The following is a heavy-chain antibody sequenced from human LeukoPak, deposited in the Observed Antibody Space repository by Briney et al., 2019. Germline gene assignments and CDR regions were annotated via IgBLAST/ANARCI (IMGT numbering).Heavy chain of an antibody. CDR2: ISYDGSNK. CDR3: ARDSRLRSYNWNYGYFDY. V-gene: IGHV3-30*04. J-gene: IGHJ4*02. D-gene: IGHD1-7*01. Sequence: PGRSLRLSCAASGFTFSSYAMHWVRQAPGKGLEWVAVISYDGSNKYYADSVKGRFTISRDNSKNTLYLQMNSLRAEDTAVYYCARDSRLRSYNWNYGYFDYWGQGTLVTVSS. CDR1: GFTFSSYA.